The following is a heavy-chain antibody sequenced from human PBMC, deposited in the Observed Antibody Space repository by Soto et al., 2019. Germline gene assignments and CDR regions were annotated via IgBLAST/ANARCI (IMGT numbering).Heavy chain of an antibody. Sequence: PGGSLRLSCAVSGFPFSFYGLHWVRQSPGKGLEWLGVIVSDGSAIYHADSLEGRFFISRDNSKDILYLQVNSLRVEDTAVYYCARDDAFDNENGFDMWGQGTMVTVSS. CDR1: GFPFSFYG. CDR3: ARDDAFDNENGFDM. J-gene: IGHJ3*02. V-gene: IGHV3-33*01. D-gene: IGHD3-3*02. CDR2: IVSDGSAI.